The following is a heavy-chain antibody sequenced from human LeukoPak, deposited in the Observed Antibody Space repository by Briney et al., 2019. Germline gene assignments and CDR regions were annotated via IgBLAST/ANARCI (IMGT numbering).Heavy chain of an antibody. D-gene: IGHD1-26*01. Sequence: ASVKVSCKVSGYTFTGYYMHWVRQAPGQGLEWMGWINPNSGGTNYAQKFPGRVTMTRDTSISTAYMELSRLRSDDTAVYYCAREGWEPDAFDIWGQGTMVTVSS. V-gene: IGHV1-2*02. CDR2: INPNSGGT. CDR3: AREGWEPDAFDI. J-gene: IGHJ3*02. CDR1: GYTFTGYY.